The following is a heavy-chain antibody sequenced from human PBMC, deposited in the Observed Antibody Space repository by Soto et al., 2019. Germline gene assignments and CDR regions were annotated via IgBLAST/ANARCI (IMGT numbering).Heavy chain of an antibody. D-gene: IGHD3-16*01. V-gene: IGHV4-59*11. J-gene: IGHJ4*02. Sequence: KASETLSLTCTVSGGSISDHYWSWIRQPPGKGLEWIGYIYYSGRTNHNPSLKSRVTISVDTSKNQFSLKLRSVTAADTAVYYCAGGLATEYYFDYWGRGTLVTVSS. CDR2: IYYSGRT. CDR3: AGGLATEYYFDY. CDR1: GGSISDHY.